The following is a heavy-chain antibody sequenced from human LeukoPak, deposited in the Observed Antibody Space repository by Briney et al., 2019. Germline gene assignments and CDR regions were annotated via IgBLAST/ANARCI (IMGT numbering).Heavy chain of an antibody. CDR2: IYSGGST. CDR3: ARGPSFHAGGSGYLDDY. CDR1: GFTVSSNY. V-gene: IGHV3-53*01. Sequence: GGSLRLSCAASGFTVSSNYMSWVRQAPGKGLEWVSVIYSGGSTYYADSVKGRFTISRDNSKNTLYLQMNSLRAEDTAVYYCARGPSFHAGGSGYLDDYWGQGTLVTVSS. D-gene: IGHD3-22*01. J-gene: IGHJ4*02.